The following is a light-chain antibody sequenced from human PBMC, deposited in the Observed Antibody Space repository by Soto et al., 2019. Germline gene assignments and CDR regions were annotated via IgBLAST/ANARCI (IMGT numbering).Light chain of an antibody. CDR1: QSITTIN. Sequence: EIVLTQSPDTLSLSPGERATLSCRASQSITTINIAWYQQKPGQAPRLLIYGTSNRATGIPDTFSGSGSGTDFTLTISRLEPEDFVVYYCHQYGSSPLTFGGGTKVEI. V-gene: IGKV3-20*01. J-gene: IGKJ4*01. CDR2: GTS. CDR3: HQYGSSPLT.